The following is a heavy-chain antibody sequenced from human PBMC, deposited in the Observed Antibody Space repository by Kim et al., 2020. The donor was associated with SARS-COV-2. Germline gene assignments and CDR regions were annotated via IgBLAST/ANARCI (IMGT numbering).Heavy chain of an antibody. CDR2: FYNSGNT. D-gene: IGHD6-25*01. Sequence: SETLSLTCSVSGGSISSHYWSWIRQPPEKGLEWIGHFYNSGNTKYNASLKSRVTISVDTSKSQFSLHLTSVTAADTAVYYCARCSDYPPPHNAFHSWGPG. CDR3: ARCSDYPPPHNAFHS. J-gene: IGHJ3*01. CDR1: GGSISSHY. V-gene: IGHV4-59*11.